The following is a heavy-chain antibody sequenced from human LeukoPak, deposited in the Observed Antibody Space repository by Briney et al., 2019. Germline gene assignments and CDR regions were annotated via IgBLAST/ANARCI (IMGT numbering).Heavy chain of an antibody. CDR2: IRSKANSYAT. D-gene: IGHD2-21*01. V-gene: IGHV3-73*01. CDR3: TRRDVDFDY. CDR1: GFTFSGSA. J-gene: IGHJ4*02. Sequence: GGSLKLSCAASGFTFSGSAMHWVRQASGKGLEWVGRIRSKANSYATAYAASVKGRFTNSGDDSKNTAYLQMNSLKTEDTAVYYCTRRDVDFDYWGQGTLVTVSS.